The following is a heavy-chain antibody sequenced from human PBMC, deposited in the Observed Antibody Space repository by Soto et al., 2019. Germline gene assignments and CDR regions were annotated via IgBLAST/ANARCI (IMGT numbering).Heavy chain of an antibody. CDR2: IYPGDSDT. J-gene: IGHJ5*02. V-gene: IGHV5-51*01. CDR3: ARHRNYDILTGHPDYGGIFDP. Sequence: PGESLKISCKGSGYSFTSYWIGWVRQMPGKGLEWMGIIYPGDSDTRYSPSFPGQVTISADKSIRTAYLQWSSLKASDTAVYYCARHRNYDILTGHPDYGGIFDPWGQGTLVTVS. CDR1: GYSFTSYW. D-gene: IGHD3-9*01.